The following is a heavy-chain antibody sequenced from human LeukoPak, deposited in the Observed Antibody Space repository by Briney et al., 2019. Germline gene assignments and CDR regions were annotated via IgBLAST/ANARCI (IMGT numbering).Heavy chain of an antibody. Sequence: GGSLRLSCAASGFTVSTNYMNWVRQAPGKGLEYVSGISGSGGSTYHADSVKGRFTISRDNSKNTLYLQMNSLRGEDTAVYYCAKGRSAAAGTGIGYFDYWGQGILVTVSS. CDR1: GFTVSTNY. CDR3: AKGRSAAAGTGIGYFDY. D-gene: IGHD6-13*01. J-gene: IGHJ4*02. CDR2: ISGSGGST. V-gene: IGHV3-23*01.